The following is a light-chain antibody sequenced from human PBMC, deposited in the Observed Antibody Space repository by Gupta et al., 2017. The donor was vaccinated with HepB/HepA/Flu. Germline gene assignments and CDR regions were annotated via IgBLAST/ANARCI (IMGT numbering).Light chain of an antibody. CDR3: MQGTFWRT. CDR2: KVS. V-gene: IGKV2-30*02. Sequence: EDVMTQSSLPLPVTLGQSASISCKSSQSLVHTDGYVYLNWFHQRPGQSPRRLIYKVSNRDSGVPDRFSGSGSDTDFTLKSSRVEAEDVGVYYFMQGTFWRTFGQGTKVEI. J-gene: IGKJ1*01. CDR1: QSLVHTDGYVY.